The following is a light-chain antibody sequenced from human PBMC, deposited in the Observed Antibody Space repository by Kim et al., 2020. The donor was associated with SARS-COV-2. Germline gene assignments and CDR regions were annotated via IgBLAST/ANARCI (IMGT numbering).Light chain of an antibody. J-gene: IGLJ1*01. CDR2: RNS. Sequence: QGVTISCSGNTSSIGSNYVYWYQQLPGMAPKLLIYRNSQRPSGVPDRFSGSESGTSASLAISGLRPEDEADYYCATWDDSLSGLYVFGTGTKVTVL. CDR3: ATWDDSLSGLYV. CDR1: TSSIGSNY. V-gene: IGLV1-47*01.